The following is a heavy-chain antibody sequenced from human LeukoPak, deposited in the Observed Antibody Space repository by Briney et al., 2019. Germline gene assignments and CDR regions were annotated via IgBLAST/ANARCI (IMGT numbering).Heavy chain of an antibody. CDR3: ARKWRRGYYLNGGFDV. J-gene: IGHJ3*01. CDR2: ISYSGST. D-gene: IGHD1-26*01. V-gene: IGHV4-39*01. CDR1: GGSISSSSYY. Sequence: SETQSLTCTVSGGSISSSSYYWGWIRQRPGKGLEWFGSISYSGSTYYNPSLKSRVTISVDTSKKQFSLKLTSVTAADTAMYYCARKWRRGYYLNGGFDVWGQGTMVTVSS.